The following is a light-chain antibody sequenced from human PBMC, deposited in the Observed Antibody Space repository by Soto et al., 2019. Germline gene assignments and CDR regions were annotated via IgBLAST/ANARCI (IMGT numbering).Light chain of an antibody. J-gene: IGKJ1*01. V-gene: IGKV3-15*01. CDR3: QQNNNWAWT. CDR2: GAS. Sequence: EIVMTQSPATLSVSPGGRATLSCRASQSISDTLAWYQQKPGQAPRLLIHGASTRATGFPARFSGRGSGTDFTLTINSLQSEDFAVYYVQQNNNWAWTFGQGTKVENK. CDR1: QSISDT.